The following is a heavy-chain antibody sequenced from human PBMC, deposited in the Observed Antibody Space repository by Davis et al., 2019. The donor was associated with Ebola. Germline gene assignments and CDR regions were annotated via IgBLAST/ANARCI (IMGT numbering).Heavy chain of an antibody. J-gene: IGHJ2*01. CDR2: ISGSGGST. Sequence: GESLKISCTDSVITFSSYAMTWVRQAPGKGLEWVSAISGSGGSTYYADSVKGRFTISRANSKKTMYLQMNSLRAEDTAVYYCAKQSSWFYWYFDLWGRGTLVTVSS. CDR3: AKQSSWFYWYFDL. V-gene: IGHV3-23*01. D-gene: IGHD6-13*01. CDR1: VITFSSYA.